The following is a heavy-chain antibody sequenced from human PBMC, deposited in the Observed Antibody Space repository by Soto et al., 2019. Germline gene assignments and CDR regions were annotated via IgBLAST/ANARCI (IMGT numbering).Heavy chain of an antibody. CDR2: TYYRSNWYN. Sequence: SQTLSLTFAISGDSVSSNSAAWNRISQSPSRGLEWLGRTYYRSNWYNDYAVSVKSRITINPDTSKNQFSLQLNSVTPDDTAVYYCARTITMVRGVVRSNWFDPWGQGTLVTVSS. D-gene: IGHD3-10*01. CDR3: ARTITMVRGVVRSNWFDP. J-gene: IGHJ5*02. V-gene: IGHV6-1*01. CDR1: GDSVSSNSAA.